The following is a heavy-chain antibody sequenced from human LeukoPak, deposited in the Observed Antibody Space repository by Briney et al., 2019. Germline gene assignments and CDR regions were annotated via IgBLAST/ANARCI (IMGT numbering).Heavy chain of an antibody. CDR3: ARASGGDYGSGSYYKTFDY. J-gene: IGHJ4*02. V-gene: IGHV4-34*01. Sequence: SETLSLTCAVYGGSFSGYYWSWIRQPPGKGLEWIGEINHSGSTNYNPSLKSRVTISVDTSMNQFSLKLSSVTAADTAVYYCARASGGDYGSGSYYKTFDYWGQGTLVTVSS. CDR2: INHSGST. D-gene: IGHD3-10*01. CDR1: GGSFSGYY.